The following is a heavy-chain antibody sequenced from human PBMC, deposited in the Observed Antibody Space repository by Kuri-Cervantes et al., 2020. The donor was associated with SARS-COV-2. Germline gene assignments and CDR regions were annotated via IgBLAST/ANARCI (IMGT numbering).Heavy chain of an antibody. J-gene: IGHJ5*02. CDR1: GYTLTELS. CDR2: FDPEDGET. V-gene: IGHV1-24*01. D-gene: IGHD2-2*01. CDR3: ATAPAAIRIDWFDH. Sequence: ASVKVSCMVSGYTLTELSMHWVRQSPGKGLEWMGGFDPEDGETIYAQKFQGRVTMTEDTSTDTAYMELSSLRSEDTAVYYCATAPAAIRIDWFDHWGQGTLVTVSS.